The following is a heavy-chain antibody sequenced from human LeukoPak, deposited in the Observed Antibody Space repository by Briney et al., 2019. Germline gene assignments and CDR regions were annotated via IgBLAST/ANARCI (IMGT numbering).Heavy chain of an antibody. CDR1: GFTFSSYD. Sequence: PGGSLRLSCAASGFTFSSYDMHWVRQATGKGLEWVSAIGTAGDTYYPGSVKGRFTISRENAKNSLYLQMNSLRAGDTAVYYCARGWGRYFDWSDYYFDYWGQGTLVTVSS. CDR2: IGTAGDT. D-gene: IGHD3-9*01. CDR3: ARGWGRYFDWSDYYFDY. J-gene: IGHJ4*02. V-gene: IGHV3-13*01.